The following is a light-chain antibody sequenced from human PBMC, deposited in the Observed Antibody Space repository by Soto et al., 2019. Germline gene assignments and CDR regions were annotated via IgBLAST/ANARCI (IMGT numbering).Light chain of an antibody. CDR3: MQALQTRYT. Sequence: DIVMTQSPLSLPVTPGEPASISCRSSQSLLHRNGYNYLDWYRQKPGQSPQLLIYLGSNRHSGVPDRFSGSGSGTDFTLKISRVEAEDVGVYYCMQALQTRYTFGQGTKLEIK. V-gene: IGKV2-28*01. J-gene: IGKJ2*01. CDR2: LGS. CDR1: QSLLHRNGYNY.